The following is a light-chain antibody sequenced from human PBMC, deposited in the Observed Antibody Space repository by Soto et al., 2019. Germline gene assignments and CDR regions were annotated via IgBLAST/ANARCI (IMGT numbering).Light chain of an antibody. CDR3: QQRSDWPWT. J-gene: IGKJ1*01. Sequence: EIVWTHSPATLSFSPGERATLSFRASQSVSSYLAWYQQKPGQAPRLLMYEASTRATGIPARFSGGGSGTDFTLTISSLEPEDFAVYYCQQRSDWPWTFGQGTKVDIK. CDR2: EAS. CDR1: QSVSSY. V-gene: IGKV3-11*01.